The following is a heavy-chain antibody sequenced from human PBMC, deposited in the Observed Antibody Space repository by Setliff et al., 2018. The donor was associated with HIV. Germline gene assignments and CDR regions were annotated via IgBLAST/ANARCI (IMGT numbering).Heavy chain of an antibody. J-gene: IGHJ4*02. CDR2: IIPVFGMT. Sequence: SVKVSCKASGGTFSSSALSWVRQARGQGPEWLGGIIPVFGMTDYAQNFQGRLTSTADTSTSTAYMELLSLRSEDTAIYYCATQTVAVGAPGYFDSWGQGTLVTVSS. V-gene: IGHV1-69*10. CDR1: GGTFSSSA. CDR3: ATQTVAVGAPGYFDS. D-gene: IGHD2-15*01.